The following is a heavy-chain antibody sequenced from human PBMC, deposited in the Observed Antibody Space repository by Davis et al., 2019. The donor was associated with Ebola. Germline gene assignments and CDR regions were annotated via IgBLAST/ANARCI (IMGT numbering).Heavy chain of an antibody. D-gene: IGHD3-3*01. V-gene: IGHV3-7*01. Sequence: GGSLRLSCAASGFTFSSYSMNWVRQAPGKGLEWVANIKQDGSEKYYVDSVKGRFTISRDNAKNSLYLQMNSLRAEDTAVYYCARGDYDFWSGYWPQGDYWGQGTLVTVSS. CDR1: GFTFSSYS. CDR3: ARGDYDFWSGYWPQGDY. CDR2: IKQDGSEK. J-gene: IGHJ4*02.